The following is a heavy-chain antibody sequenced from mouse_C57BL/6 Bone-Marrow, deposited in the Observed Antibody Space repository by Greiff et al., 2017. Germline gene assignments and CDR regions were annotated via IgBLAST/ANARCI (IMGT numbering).Heavy chain of an antibody. CDR2: ISSGGSYT. CDR1: GFTFSSYG. CDR3: ARREDYFDY. V-gene: IGHV5-6*01. Sequence: EVHLVESGGDLVNPGGSLKLSCAASGFTFSSYGMSWVRQTPDKRLEWVATISSGGSYTYYPDSVKGRFTISRDNAKNTLYLQMSSLKSEDTAMYYCARREDYFDYWGQGTTLTVSS. J-gene: IGHJ2*01.